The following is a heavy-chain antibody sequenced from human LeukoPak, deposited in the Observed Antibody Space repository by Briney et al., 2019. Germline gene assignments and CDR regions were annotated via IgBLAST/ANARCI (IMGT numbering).Heavy chain of an antibody. Sequence: SETLSLTCTASGGSISGYYWSWIRQPPGKGLEWIGEINHSGSTNYNPSLKSRVTISVDTSKNQFSLKLSSVTAADTAVYYCARGLYYYGSGSFNWFDPWGQGTLATVSS. D-gene: IGHD3-10*01. CDR1: GGSISGYY. J-gene: IGHJ5*02. V-gene: IGHV4-34*01. CDR2: INHSGST. CDR3: ARGLYYYGSGSFNWFDP.